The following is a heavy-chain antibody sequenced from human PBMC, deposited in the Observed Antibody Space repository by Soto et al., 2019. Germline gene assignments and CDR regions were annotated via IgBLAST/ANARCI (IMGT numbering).Heavy chain of an antibody. D-gene: IGHD1-26*01. CDR3: TVNSGSYQRASDAFDI. CDR1: AFTFNNAW. J-gene: IGHJ3*02. Sequence: PGGSLRLSCAASAFTFNNAWMNWVRQAPGKGLEWVGHIKSKTDGGTTDYAAPVKGRFSISRDDSKNTLYLQMNSLKTEDTAVYYCTVNSGSYQRASDAFDIWGQGTMVTVSS. V-gene: IGHV3-15*01. CDR2: IKSKTDGGTT.